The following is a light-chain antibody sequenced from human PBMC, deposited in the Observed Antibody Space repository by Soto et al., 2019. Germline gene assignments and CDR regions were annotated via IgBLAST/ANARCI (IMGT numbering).Light chain of an antibody. Sequence: EIVLTQSPATLSLSPGERATLSCRASQSVSSYLAWYQQKPGHAPRLLIYDASNRATGIPARFSGSGSGTDFILTISSLEPEDFAVYYCQQRSNWPSITFGQGTRLEIK. J-gene: IGKJ5*01. CDR1: QSVSSY. CDR2: DAS. V-gene: IGKV3-11*01. CDR3: QQRSNWPSIT.